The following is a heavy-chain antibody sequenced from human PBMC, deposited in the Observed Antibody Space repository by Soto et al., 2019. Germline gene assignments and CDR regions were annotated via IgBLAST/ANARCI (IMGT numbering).Heavy chain of an antibody. D-gene: IGHD3-3*01. Sequence: KPSETLSLTCGVYGGSFSAYSWTWLRQSPGKGLEWIGEITHGGSTDYNPALKSRLVMSVDTSKNQFSLRVTSVTAADAAVYFCARARFDSWSHIYYGLDVWGQGTTVT. CDR1: GGSFSAYS. CDR2: ITHGGST. J-gene: IGHJ6*02. V-gene: IGHV4-34*01. CDR3: ARARFDSWSHIYYGLDV.